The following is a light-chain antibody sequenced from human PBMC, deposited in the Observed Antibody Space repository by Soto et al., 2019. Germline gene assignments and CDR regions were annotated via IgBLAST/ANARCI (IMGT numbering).Light chain of an antibody. Sequence: EIVLTQSPGTLSLSPGERATLSCRASQSVSSSYLAWYQQKPGQAPRLLIYGASSRATGIPDRFSGSGSGTDFTLTISRLEPEDFAVYYCQQYGSSPLTFGGWKKVEIK. V-gene: IGKV3-20*01. CDR3: QQYGSSPLT. CDR1: QSVSSSY. CDR2: GAS. J-gene: IGKJ4*01.